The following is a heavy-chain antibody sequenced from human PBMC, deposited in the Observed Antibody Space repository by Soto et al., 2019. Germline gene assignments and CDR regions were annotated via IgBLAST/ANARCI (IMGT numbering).Heavy chain of an antibody. D-gene: IGHD3-9*01. Sequence: GGSLRLSCAASGFTFSSYSMNWVRQAPGKGLEWVSYISSSSSTIYYADSVKGRFTISRDNAKNSLYLQMNSLRDEDTAVYYCARTNYDILTGYYDYWGQGTLVTVSS. CDR2: ISSSSSTI. V-gene: IGHV3-48*02. J-gene: IGHJ4*02. CDR3: ARTNYDILTGYYDY. CDR1: GFTFSSYS.